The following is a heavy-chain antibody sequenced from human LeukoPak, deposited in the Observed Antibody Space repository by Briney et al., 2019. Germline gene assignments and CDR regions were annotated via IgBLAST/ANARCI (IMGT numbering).Heavy chain of an antibody. CDR3: ASTRMFDH. CDR2: ISSNGSII. V-gene: IGHV3-11*01. CDR1: GFTFSDYY. Sequence: GGSLRLSCGASGFTFSDYYMSWIRQAPGKGLEWVPYISSNGSIINYAGSVKGRFTISRDNAKNSLYLQMNSLRVEDTAVYYCASTRMFDHWGRGTLVTVSS. D-gene: IGHD2-2*01. J-gene: IGHJ4*02.